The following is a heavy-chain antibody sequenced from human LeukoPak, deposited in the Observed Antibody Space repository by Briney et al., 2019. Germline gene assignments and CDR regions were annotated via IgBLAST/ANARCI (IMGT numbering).Heavy chain of an antibody. CDR3: ARVRSSGWFDP. CDR2: INHSGST. J-gene: IGHJ5*02. CDR1: GGSISSSSYY. Sequence: PSETLSLTCTVSGGSISSSSYYWGWIRQPPGKGLEWIGEINHSGSTNYNPSLKSRVTISVDTSENQFSLKLSSVTAADTAVYYCARVRSSGWFDPWGQGTLVTVSS. D-gene: IGHD6-19*01. V-gene: IGHV4-39*07.